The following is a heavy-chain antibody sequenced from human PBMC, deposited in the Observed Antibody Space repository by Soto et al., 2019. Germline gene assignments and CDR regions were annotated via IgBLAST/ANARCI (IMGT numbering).Heavy chain of an antibody. CDR1: GYTFTSYA. J-gene: IGHJ3*02. V-gene: IGHV1-3*01. CDR3: ARDKVVTMVRGVITPSDAFDI. D-gene: IGHD3-10*01. Sequence: GASLKVSCKSSGYTFTSYAIHWVRQAPGQRLEWMGWINAGNGNTKYSQKFQGRVTITRDTSASTAYMELSSLRSEDTAVYYCARDKVVTMVRGVITPSDAFDIWGQGTMVTV. CDR2: INAGNGNT.